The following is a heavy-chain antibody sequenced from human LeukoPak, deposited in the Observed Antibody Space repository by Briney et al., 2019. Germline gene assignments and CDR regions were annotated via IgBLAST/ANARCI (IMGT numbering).Heavy chain of an antibody. CDR3: ARGWLSSITLVRGEDDVFDI. Sequence: GASVKVSCKASGYTFTGYYMHWVRQAPGQGLEWMGWINPNSGGTNYAQRFQGRVTMTRDTSISTAYLELSRLRSDDTAVYYCARGWLSSITLVRGEDDVFDIWGQGTMVTVSS. J-gene: IGHJ3*02. CDR2: INPNSGGT. V-gene: IGHV1-2*02. CDR1: GYTFTGYY. D-gene: IGHD3-10*01.